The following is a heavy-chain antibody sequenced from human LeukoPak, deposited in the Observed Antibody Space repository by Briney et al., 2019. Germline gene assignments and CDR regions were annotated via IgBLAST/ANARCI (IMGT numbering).Heavy chain of an antibody. V-gene: IGHV4-38-2*02. CDR2: IHYSGNS. D-gene: IGHD3-3*01. J-gene: IGHJ4*02. CDR1: GYSISRGYY. CDR3: ARRDWSAYQLDF. Sequence: PSETLSLTCNVSGYSISRGYYWGRIRQPPGRGLEWIGSIHYSGNSHYNPSLKTRVSISVDTSKNQLSLKLTSVTAADTAVYFCARRDWSAYQLDFWGRGILVVASS.